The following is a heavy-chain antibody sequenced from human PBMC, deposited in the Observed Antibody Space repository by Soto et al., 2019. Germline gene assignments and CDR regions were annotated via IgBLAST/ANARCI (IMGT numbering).Heavy chain of an antibody. V-gene: IGHV2-5*02. CDR2: IYWDDDK. CDR3: AHSRCGGDCLQSYSSHYYYGMDV. Sequence: QITLKESGPSLVKPTQTLTLTCTFSGFSLSTGGVGVGWIRQPPGKALEWLALIYWDDDKRYSPSLRSRLTVTKDTSKNHVVLTMTNMDPVDTATYYCAHSRCGGDCLQSYSSHYYYGMDVCCQGTTVTVSS. J-gene: IGHJ6*02. CDR1: GFSLSTGGVG. D-gene: IGHD2-21*02.